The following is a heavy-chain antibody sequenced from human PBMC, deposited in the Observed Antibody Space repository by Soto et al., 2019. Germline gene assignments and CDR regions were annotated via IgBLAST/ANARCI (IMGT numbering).Heavy chain of an antibody. CDR1: GFTFSNAW. V-gene: IGHV3-15*07. Sequence: GGSLRLSCAASGFTFSNAWMNWVRQAPGKGLEWVGRIKSKTDGGTTDYAAPVKGRFTISRDDSKNTLYLQMNSLKTEDTAVYYCTTDGYGDSELGDYYYYGMDVWGQGTTVTVSS. CDR2: IKSKTDGGTT. CDR3: TTDGYGDSELGDYYYYGMDV. J-gene: IGHJ6*02. D-gene: IGHD4-17*01.